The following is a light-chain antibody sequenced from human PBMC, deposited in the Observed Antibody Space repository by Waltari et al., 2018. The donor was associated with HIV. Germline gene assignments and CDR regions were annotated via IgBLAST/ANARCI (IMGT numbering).Light chain of an antibody. CDR2: GAS. V-gene: IGKV3-20*01. CDR3: QQYVSSPT. CDR1: QSVISNY. Sequence: EHVLTQSPGTLSLSPGERATLSCRASQSVISNYFAWYQQKPGQPPSLLIYGASSRATGIPDRFSGSGSGTDFTLTINRLEPEDSAVYYCQQYVSSPTFGQGTKVEIK. J-gene: IGKJ1*01.